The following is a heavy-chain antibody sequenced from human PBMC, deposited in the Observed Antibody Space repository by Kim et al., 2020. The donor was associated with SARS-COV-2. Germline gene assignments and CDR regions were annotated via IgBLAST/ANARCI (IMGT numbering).Heavy chain of an antibody. Sequence: ASVKVSCKASGYTFTSYGISWVRQAPGQGLEWMGWISAYNGNTNYAQKLQGRVTMTADTSTSTAYMELRSLRSDDTAVYYCAAIQGDSSSSYYFDYWGQGTLVTVSS. CDR1: GYTFTSYG. CDR3: AAIQGDSSSSYYFDY. CDR2: ISAYNGNT. V-gene: IGHV1-18*01. D-gene: IGHD6-13*01. J-gene: IGHJ4*02.